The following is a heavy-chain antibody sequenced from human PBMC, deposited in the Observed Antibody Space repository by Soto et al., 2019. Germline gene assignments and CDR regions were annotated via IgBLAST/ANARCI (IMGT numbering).Heavy chain of an antibody. CDR3: ARATTTVTTFDS. Sequence: QLPLQEPGPGLVKPLQTLSLTCSVSGGSITSGGYYWIWIRQVPGKGLEWIGNIYYTGNTYYNAALKSRLTISVDTSKSQFSLNLSSVTAADTAVYFCARATTTVTTFDSWGQGTQVTVSS. V-gene: IGHV4-31*03. CDR2: IYYTGNT. J-gene: IGHJ4*02. D-gene: IGHD4-17*01. CDR1: GGSITSGGYY.